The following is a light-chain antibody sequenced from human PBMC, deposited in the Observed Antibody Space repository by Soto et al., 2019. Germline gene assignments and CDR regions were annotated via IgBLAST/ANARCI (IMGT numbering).Light chain of an antibody. CDR1: SIGSKS. CDR3: QVWDSSSEHYV. J-gene: IGLJ1*01. CDR2: DDS. Sequence: SYELAQPPSVSVAPGQTATVTCGGSSIGSKSVHWYQQKPGQAPVLVVYDDSERPSGIPERFSGSNSGNTATLTISRVEADDEADFYCQVWDSSSEHYVFGTGTKVTVL. V-gene: IGLV3-21*02.